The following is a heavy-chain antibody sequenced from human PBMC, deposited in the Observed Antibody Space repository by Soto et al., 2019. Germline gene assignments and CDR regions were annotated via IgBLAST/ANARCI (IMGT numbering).Heavy chain of an antibody. CDR2: IYYSGST. V-gene: IGHV4-39*01. J-gene: IGHJ5*02. D-gene: IGHD2-21*01. CDR1: GGSISSSSYY. CDR3: ARGGILVVVIATDWFDP. Sequence: PSETLSLTCTVSGGSISSSSYYWGWIRQPPGKGLEWIGSIYYSGSTYYNPSLKSRVTISVDTSKNQFSLKLSSVTAADTAVYYCARGGILVVVIATDWFDPWGQGTLVTVSS.